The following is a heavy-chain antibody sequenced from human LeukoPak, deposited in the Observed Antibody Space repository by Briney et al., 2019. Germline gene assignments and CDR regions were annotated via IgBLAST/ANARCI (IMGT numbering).Heavy chain of an antibody. D-gene: IGHD1-26*01. CDR1: GGSIDSTNW. J-gene: IGHJ4*02. V-gene: IGHV4/OR15-8*01. CDR3: ARGSYHRTIDY. CDR2: IHHDGRI. Sequence: SETLSLTCDVSGGSIDSTNWWNWVRQPPGKGLEWIGEIHHDGRINYNPSLKSRVTLSVDKSKNQFSLRLNSVTAADTAMYYCARGSYHRTIDYWGQGTLVTVSS.